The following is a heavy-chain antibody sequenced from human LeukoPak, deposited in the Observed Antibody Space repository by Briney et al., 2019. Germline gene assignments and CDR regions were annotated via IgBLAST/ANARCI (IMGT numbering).Heavy chain of an antibody. CDR2: INPNSGGT. D-gene: IGHD6-6*01. Sequence: GASVKVSCKASGYTFTGYYMHWVRQVPGQGLEWMGWINPNSGGTNYAQKFQGRVTMTRDTSISTAYMELSRLRSDDTAVYYCARVGYSSSSGWFDPWGQGTLVTVSS. V-gene: IGHV1-2*02. CDR1: GYTFTGYY. J-gene: IGHJ5*02. CDR3: ARVGYSSSSGWFDP.